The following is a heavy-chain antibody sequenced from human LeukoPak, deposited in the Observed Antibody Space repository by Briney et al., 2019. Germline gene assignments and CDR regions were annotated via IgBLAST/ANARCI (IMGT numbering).Heavy chain of an antibody. CDR2: ISYDGSNK. CDR1: GFIFSDYA. V-gene: IGHV3-30*18. J-gene: IGHJ4*02. Sequence: GGSLRLSCAASGFIFSDYAMNWVRQAPGKGLEWVAVISYDGSNKYYADSVKGRFTISRDNSKNTLYLQMNSLRAEDTAVYYCAKAAYSSSSGPPTVYWGQGTLVTVSS. CDR3: AKAAYSSSSGPPTVY. D-gene: IGHD6-6*01.